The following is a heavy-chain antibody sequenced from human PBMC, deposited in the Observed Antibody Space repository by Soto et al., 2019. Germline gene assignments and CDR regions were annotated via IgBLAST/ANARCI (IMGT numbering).Heavy chain of an antibody. CDR1: GDTVSSNSVA. J-gene: IGHJ6*02. D-gene: IGHD2-15*01. CDR2: TYYRPRWYI. CDR3: ARSEEDSDYYYYGMDV. Sequence: PSQTLSLTRACSGDTVSSNSVAWNWVRQSPSRGLEWLGRTYYRPRWYIDYAVSVRSRIDINADTSKNQVSLQLNAVTPEDTSVYYCARSEEDSDYYYYGMDVWGQGTTVTVSS. V-gene: IGHV6-1*01.